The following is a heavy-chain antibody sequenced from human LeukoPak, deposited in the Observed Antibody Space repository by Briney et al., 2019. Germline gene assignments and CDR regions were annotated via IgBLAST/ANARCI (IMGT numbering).Heavy chain of an antibody. CDR1: GGTFISYT. J-gene: IGHJ4*02. Sequence: SVTVSYKASGGTFISYTLSWVRQAPGQGREWMGGIIAILGIANYAQKFQGRVTITADKSTSTAYMELSSLRSEDTAVYYCAREYSISPWAFDYWGQGTLVTVSS. D-gene: IGHD6-6*01. V-gene: IGHV1-69*04. CDR2: IIAILGIA. CDR3: AREYSISPWAFDY.